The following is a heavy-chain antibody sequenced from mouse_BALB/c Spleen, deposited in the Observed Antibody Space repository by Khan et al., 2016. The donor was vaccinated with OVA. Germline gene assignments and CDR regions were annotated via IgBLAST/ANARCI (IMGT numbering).Heavy chain of an antibody. Sequence: EVELVESGGGLVKPGGSLKLSCAASGFTFNNYAMFWVRQTPEKRLEWVASISRANNIYYLDSVKGRFTISRDNASNILYLEMSSLRSEDTARDYGARGYYFGEMDYWGQGTSVTVSS. CDR3: ARGYYFGEMDY. J-gene: IGHJ4*01. CDR1: GFTFNNYA. V-gene: IGHV5-6-5*01. CDR2: ISRANNI. D-gene: IGHD1-1*01.